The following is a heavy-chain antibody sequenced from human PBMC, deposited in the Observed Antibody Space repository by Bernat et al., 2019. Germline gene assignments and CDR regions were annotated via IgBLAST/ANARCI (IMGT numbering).Heavy chain of an antibody. CDR3: SRTAFVFDDVFDI. CDR1: GFSLSSYL. D-gene: IGHD3-16*01. Sequence: EVKVVESGGGLVQPGGSLRLSCEASGFSLSSYLMHWVRQAPGERLVWVSRITSDGTNKIYADSVKGRFTISRDNAKNTLYLQMNSLRAEDTAVYYCSRTAFVFDDVFDIWDQGTKVTVSS. V-gene: IGHV3-74*01. CDR2: ITSDGTNK. J-gene: IGHJ3*02.